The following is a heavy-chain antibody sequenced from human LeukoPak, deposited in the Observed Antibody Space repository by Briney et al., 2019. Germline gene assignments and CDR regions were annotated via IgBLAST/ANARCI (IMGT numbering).Heavy chain of an antibody. D-gene: IGHD1-1*01. CDR2: INSDGSST. CDR1: GFTFSSYW. CDR3: AREENWNLYYFDY. J-gene: IGHJ4*02. Sequence: GGSLRHSCAASGFTFSSYWMHWVRQAPGKGLVWVSRINSDGSSTSYADSVKGRFTISRDNAKNTLYLQMNSLRAEDTAVYYCAREENWNLYYFDYWGQGTLVTVSS. V-gene: IGHV3-74*01.